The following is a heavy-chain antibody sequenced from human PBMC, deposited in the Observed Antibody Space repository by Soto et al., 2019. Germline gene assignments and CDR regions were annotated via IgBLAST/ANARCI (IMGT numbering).Heavy chain of an antibody. D-gene: IGHD3-9*01. V-gene: IGHV1-2*02. Sequence: QVQLLQSGAEVQKPGASVKVSCKTSGYTFSTYYMHWVRQAPGQGLEWMGWINPNSGATNYAQKFHGRVTMTRDTSISTAYMELSRLTSDDTAVYFCARRPPNFDWNYYYGMDVWGQGTTVTVSS. CDR3: ARRPPNFDWNYYYGMDV. CDR2: INPNSGAT. J-gene: IGHJ6*02. CDR1: GYTFSTYY.